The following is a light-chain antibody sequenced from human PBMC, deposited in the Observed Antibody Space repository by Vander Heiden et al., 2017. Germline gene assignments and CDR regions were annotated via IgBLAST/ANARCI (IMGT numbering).Light chain of an antibody. CDR2: WAS. V-gene: IGKV4-1*01. CDR3: QQYYSIPLT. J-gene: IGKJ4*01. CDR1: QRVLYSPNKKNY. Sequence: DIVFTQSPHSLPVSLCERPTIYSQSNQRVLYSPNKKNYLAWYQQQSGQPPKLLIYWASTRESGVPDRFSGSGSGTDFTLTISSLQAEDVAVYYCQQYYSIPLTFGGGTKVEIK.